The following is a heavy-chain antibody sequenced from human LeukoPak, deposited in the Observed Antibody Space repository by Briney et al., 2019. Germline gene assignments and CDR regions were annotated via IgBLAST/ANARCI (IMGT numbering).Heavy chain of an antibody. D-gene: IGHD4-11*01. CDR1: GFTSSSYW. Sequence: GGSLRLSCAASGFTSSSYWMSWVRQAPGKGLEWVANIKRGGSEKYYVDSVKGRFTISRDNAKNSLYLQMNSLRAEDTAVYYCARDGSVTASKGYWGQGTLVTVSS. CDR2: IKRGGSEK. CDR3: ARDGSVTASKGY. J-gene: IGHJ4*02. V-gene: IGHV3-7*01.